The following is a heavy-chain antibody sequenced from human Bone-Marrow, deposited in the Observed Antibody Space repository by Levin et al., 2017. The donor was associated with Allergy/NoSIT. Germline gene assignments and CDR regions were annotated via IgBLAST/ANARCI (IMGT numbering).Heavy chain of an antibody. CDR1: GDSIGTYY. J-gene: IGHJ1*01. CDR3: ARDGRGHLGGWEYFHH. CDR2: IYFSGTT. V-gene: IGHV4-59*13. D-gene: IGHD4-23*01. Sequence: PSETLSLTCTVSGDSIGTYYWSWIRQSPGKGLEWIGFIYFSGTTNYNPSLKSRVSISVVPSKNQFSLRLTSVTAADTAVYYCARDGRGHLGGWEYFHHWSQGTLVTVSS.